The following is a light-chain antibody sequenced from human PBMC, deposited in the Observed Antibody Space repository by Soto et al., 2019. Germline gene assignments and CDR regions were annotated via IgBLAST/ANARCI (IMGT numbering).Light chain of an antibody. V-gene: IGLV1-44*01. CDR3: QSYDSDFVV. CDR1: NSNVGNNT. CDR2: TNN. J-gene: IGLJ2*01. Sequence: QSVLTQPPSASGTPGQRVTISCSGSNSNVGNNTVNWYQQLPGTAPKLLIETNNQRPSGVPDRFSGSKSATSASLAISGLQSEDEADYYCQSYDSDFVVFGGGTKVTVL.